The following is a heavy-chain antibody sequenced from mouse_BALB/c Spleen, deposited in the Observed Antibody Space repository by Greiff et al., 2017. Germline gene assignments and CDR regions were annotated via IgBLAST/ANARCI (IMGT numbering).Heavy chain of an antibody. CDR2: IRNKANGYTT. CDR3: ARGLRYQAWFAY. J-gene: IGHJ3*01. D-gene: IGHD1-1*01. CDR1: GFTFTDYY. V-gene: IGHV7-3*02. Sequence: EVQVVESGGGLVQPGGSLRLSCATSGFTFTDYYMSWVRQPPGKALEWLGFIRNKANGYTTEYSASVKGRFTISRDNSQSILYLQMNTLRAEDSATYYCARGLRYQAWFAYWGQGTLVTVSA.